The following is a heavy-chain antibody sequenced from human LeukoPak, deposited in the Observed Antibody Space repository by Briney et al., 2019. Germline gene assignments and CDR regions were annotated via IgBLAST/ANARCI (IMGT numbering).Heavy chain of an antibody. CDR1: GYTSTGYY. CDR2: INPNSGGA. D-gene: IGHD2-2*03. V-gene: IGHV1-2*02. CDR3: ARDIGYCSSTSCSIWFDP. Sequence: ASVKVSCKASGYTSTGYYMHWVRQAPGQGLEWMGWINPNSGGANYAQKFQGRVTMTRDTSISTAYMELSRLRSDDTAVYYCARDIGYCSSTSCSIWFDPWGQGSLVTVSS. J-gene: IGHJ5*02.